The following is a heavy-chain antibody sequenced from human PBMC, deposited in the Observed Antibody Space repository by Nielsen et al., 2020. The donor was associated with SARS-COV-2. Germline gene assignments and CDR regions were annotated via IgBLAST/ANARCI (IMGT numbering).Heavy chain of an antibody. CDR2: IYYSGIT. D-gene: IGHD3-9*01. J-gene: IGHJ4*02. Sequence: SETLSLTCTVSGGSISSGDYYWSWIRQPPGKGLEWIGYIYYSGITNYNPSLKSRVTISVDTSKNQFSLKLSSVTAADTAVYYCARLPPAGYDILTGYYISDYYFDYWGQGTLVTVSS. CDR3: ARLPPAGYDILTGYYISDYYFDY. V-gene: IGHV4-61*08. CDR1: GGSISSGDYY.